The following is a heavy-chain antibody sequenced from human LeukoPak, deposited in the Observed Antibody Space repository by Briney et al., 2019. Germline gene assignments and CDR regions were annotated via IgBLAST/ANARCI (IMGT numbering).Heavy chain of an antibody. J-gene: IGHJ4*02. CDR1: GFTFSSSA. V-gene: IGHV3-23*01. D-gene: IGHD1-26*01. Sequence: GGSLRLSCAASGFTFSSSAMSWVRQAPGKGLEWVSGISGSGGNTYHADSVKGRFTVSRDNSKNTLYLQMNSLRAEDTAVYYCAKRNLVGYYFDYWGQGTLVTVSS. CDR2: ISGSGGNT. CDR3: AKRNLVGYYFDY.